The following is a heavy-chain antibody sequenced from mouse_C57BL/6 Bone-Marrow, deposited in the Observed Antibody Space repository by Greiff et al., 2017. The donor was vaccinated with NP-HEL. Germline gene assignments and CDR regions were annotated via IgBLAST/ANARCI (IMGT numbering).Heavy chain of an antibody. CDR3: TTMVTPY. V-gene: IGHV14-4*01. Sequence: EVKLMESGAELVRPGASVKLSCTASGFNIKDDYMHWVKQRPEQGLEWIGWIDPENGDTEYASKFQGKATITADTSSNTAYLQLSSLTSEDTAVYYCTTMVTPYWGQGTTLTVSS. CDR2: IDPENGDT. J-gene: IGHJ2*01. CDR1: GFNIKDDY. D-gene: IGHD2-3*01.